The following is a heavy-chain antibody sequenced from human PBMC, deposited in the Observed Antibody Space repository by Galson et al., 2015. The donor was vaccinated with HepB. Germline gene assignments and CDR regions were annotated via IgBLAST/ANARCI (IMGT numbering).Heavy chain of an antibody. V-gene: IGHV1-18*01. Sequence: SVKVSCKASGYTFTSYGISWVRQAPGQGLEWMGWISAYNGNTNYAQKLQGRVTMTTDTSTSTAYMELRSLRSDDTAVYYCARDSIPGIAAAAHGYWGQGTLVTVSS. CDR3: ARDSIPGIAAAAHGY. D-gene: IGHD6-13*01. CDR2: ISAYNGNT. CDR1: GYTFTSYG. J-gene: IGHJ4*02.